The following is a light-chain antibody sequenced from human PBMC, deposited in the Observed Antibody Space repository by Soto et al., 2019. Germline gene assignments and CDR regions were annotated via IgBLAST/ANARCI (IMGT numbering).Light chain of an antibody. J-gene: IGLJ2*01. V-gene: IGLV1-47*01. CDR2: RNN. CDR3: AAWDDSLSGLV. CDR1: SSNIGSNY. Sequence: QSVLTQPPSASGTPGQRVTISCSGSSSNIGSNYVYWYQQLPGTAPKLLIYRNNQRPSGVPDRFSGSKSGTSASLAISGLRSEDEADYYCAAWDDSLSGLVFGGGTKLPVI.